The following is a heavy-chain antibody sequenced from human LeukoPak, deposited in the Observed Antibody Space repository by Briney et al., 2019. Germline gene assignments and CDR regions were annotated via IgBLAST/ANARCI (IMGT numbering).Heavy chain of an antibody. CDR1: GFTVSSNY. CDR3: ARNRGYYSEDAFDI. Sequence: PGGSLRLSCAASGFTVSSNYMSWVRQAPGKGLEWGSVIYSAGSTYYADSVKGRFTITRDNTKNTLYLQMNSLRAEDTAVDYCARNRGYYSEDAFDIWGQGTMVTVSS. J-gene: IGHJ3*02. CDR2: IYSAGST. V-gene: IGHV3-53*01. D-gene: IGHD3-22*01.